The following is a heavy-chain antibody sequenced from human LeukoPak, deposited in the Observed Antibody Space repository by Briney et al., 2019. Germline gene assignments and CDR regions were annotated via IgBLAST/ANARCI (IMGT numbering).Heavy chain of an antibody. Sequence: SQTLSLTCSVSGGSISSGDYYWSWIRQPPGKGLEWIGYIYYSGSTYYNPSLKSRVAISVDTSKNQFSLKLSSVTAADTAVYYCARDRAIGAFDIWGQGTMVTVSS. CDR2: IYYSGST. CDR3: ARDRAIGAFDI. CDR1: GGSISSGDYY. D-gene: IGHD2-21*01. V-gene: IGHV4-30-4*08. J-gene: IGHJ3*02.